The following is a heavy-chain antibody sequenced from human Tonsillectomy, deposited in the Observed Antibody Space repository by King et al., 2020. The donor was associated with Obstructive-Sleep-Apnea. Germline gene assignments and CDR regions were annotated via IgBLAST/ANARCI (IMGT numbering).Heavy chain of an antibody. CDR1: GLTFSSYA. CDR2: ISGSGGTT. V-gene: IGHV3-23*04. D-gene: IGHD4-17*01. CDR3: ARSDYGDYRLGSEYFDY. J-gene: IGHJ4*02. Sequence: QLVQSGGGLVQPGGSLRLSCAASGLTFSSYAMHWVRQAPGKGLEWVSVISGSGGTTDYAGSVRGRFTISRDNPKNTLYLQMNSLRAEDTAVYHCARSDYGDYRLGSEYFDYWGQGTQVTVSS.